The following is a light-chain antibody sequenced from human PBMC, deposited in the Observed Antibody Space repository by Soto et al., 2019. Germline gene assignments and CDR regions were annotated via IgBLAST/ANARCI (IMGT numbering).Light chain of an antibody. Sequence: QSVLTQPPSVSAAPGQEVTISCSGSSSNTGNNFVSWYQHLPGTAPKLLIYDNNKRPSGIPDRFSGTKSGTSATLGITGLQTGDEAHYYSATWDSRLIAGVFGGGTKLTVL. CDR1: SSNTGNNF. V-gene: IGLV1-51*01. J-gene: IGLJ2*01. CDR2: DNN. CDR3: ATWDSRLIAGV.